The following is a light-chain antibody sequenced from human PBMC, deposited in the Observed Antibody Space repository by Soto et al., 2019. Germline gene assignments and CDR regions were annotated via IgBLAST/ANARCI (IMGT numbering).Light chain of an antibody. V-gene: IGKV3-20*01. J-gene: IGKJ5*01. CDR3: QQYGSSPIT. Sequence: EFVLTQSPGTLSVSPGERATLSCRASQTVRDNLGWYQQKPGQPPRLLIYGATTRATGIPDRFSGSGSGTDFTLTISRLEPEDFAVYYCQQYGSSPITFGQGTRLEIK. CDR1: QTVRDN. CDR2: GAT.